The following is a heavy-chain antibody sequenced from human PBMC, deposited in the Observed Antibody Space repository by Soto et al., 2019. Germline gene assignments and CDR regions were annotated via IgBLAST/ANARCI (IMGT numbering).Heavy chain of an antibody. J-gene: IGHJ4*02. CDR1: GFTFSNAW. CDR2: IKSKTDGETT. Sequence: GGSLRLSCAASGFTFSNAWMSWVRQAPGKGLEWVGRIKSKTDGETTDYAAPVKGRFTISRDDSKNALYLQMNSLKTEDTAVYYCTTLYQGISNWGQGTLVTVSS. CDR3: TTLYQGISN. D-gene: IGHD1-20*01. V-gene: IGHV3-15*01.